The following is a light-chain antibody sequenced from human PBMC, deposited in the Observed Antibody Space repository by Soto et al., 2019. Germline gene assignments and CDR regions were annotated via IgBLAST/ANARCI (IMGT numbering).Light chain of an antibody. CDR3: QQRSDWPPLT. V-gene: IGKV3-11*01. Sequence: EIVLTQSPATLSLSPGERATLSCRASQSVSNYLAWYQQKPGQAPRLLIYDASNRATGIPARFSGSGSGTDFTLTISSLEPEDVGVYYCQQRSDWPPLTFGGGTKVEIK. CDR1: QSVSNY. CDR2: DAS. J-gene: IGKJ4*01.